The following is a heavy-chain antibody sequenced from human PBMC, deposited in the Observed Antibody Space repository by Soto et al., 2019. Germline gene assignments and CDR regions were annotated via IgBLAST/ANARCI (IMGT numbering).Heavy chain of an antibody. CDR2: INHSGST. V-gene: IGHV4-34*01. Sequence: SETLSLTCAVYGGSFSGYYWSWIRQPPGKGLEWIGEINHSGSTNYNPSLKSRVTISVDTSKNQFSLKLSSVTAADTAVYYCARGRGGYISYDRRWFDPWGQGTLVTVSS. J-gene: IGHJ5*02. CDR1: GGSFSGYY. CDR3: ARGRGGYISYDRRWFDP. D-gene: IGHD5-12*01.